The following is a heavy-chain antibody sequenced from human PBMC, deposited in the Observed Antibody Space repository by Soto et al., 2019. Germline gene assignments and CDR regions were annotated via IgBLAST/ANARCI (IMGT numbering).Heavy chain of an antibody. CDR3: VRGTQKQGYCTNGVCYCCFNDY. V-gene: IGHV5-51*01. D-gene: IGHD2-8*01. CDR1: GYSFTNYW. Sequence: GESLKISCKGSGYSFTNYWIGWVRQMPGKGLEWMGIIYPGDSDTRYGPSFQGQVTISADKSINTAYLQWSSLKASDTAMYYCVRGTQKQGYCTNGVCYCCFNDYWGQGTLVTVSS. CDR2: IYPGDSDT. J-gene: IGHJ4*02.